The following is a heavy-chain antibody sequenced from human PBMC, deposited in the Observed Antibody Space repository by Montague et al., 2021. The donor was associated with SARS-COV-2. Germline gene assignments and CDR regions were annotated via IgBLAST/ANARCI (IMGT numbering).Heavy chain of an antibody. CDR1: GDSVSIKKAS. V-gene: IGHV6-1*01. Sequence: CAISGDSVSIKKASRNCNRQSPSRGSEWQGRTHYRSKWYNDYAESVKSRITIDPDTSKHQFSLHLNSVTPEDTAVYYCARIPVGSKYYFDFWGQGTLVTVSS. CDR3: ARIPVGSKYYFDF. J-gene: IGHJ4*02. CDR2: THYRSKWYN. D-gene: IGHD2-2*01.